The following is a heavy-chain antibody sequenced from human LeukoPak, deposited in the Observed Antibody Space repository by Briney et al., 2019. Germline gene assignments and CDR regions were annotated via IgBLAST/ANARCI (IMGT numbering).Heavy chain of an antibody. D-gene: IGHD3-16*01. CDR1: GGYFSGYY. Sequence: SSETLSLTCAVYGGYFSGYYWSWLRQPPGKGLEWIGEVNHSGSTNYNPSLKSRVTISVDESNNQFSLKLSSVTAADTAVYYGASGLSNSRRTLLGLDYWPQGPLVTVSS. J-gene: IGHJ4*02. CDR3: ASGLSNSRRTLLGLDY. V-gene: IGHV4-34*01. CDR2: VNHSGST.